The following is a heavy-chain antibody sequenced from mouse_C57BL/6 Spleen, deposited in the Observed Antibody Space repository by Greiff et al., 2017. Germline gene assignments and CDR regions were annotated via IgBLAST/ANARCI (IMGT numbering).Heavy chain of an antibody. CDR2: IDPANGNT. D-gene: IGHD1-1*01. V-gene: IGHV14-3*01. CDR1: GFNIKNTY. Sequence: EVQLQQSVAELVRPGASVKLSCTASGFNIKNTYMHWVKQRPEQGLEWIGRIDPANGNTKYAPKFQGKATISSDTSSNTAYLQLSSLTSEDTAIYYCARRTTVVATDYFDYWGQGTTLTVSS. J-gene: IGHJ2*01. CDR3: ARRTTVVATDYFDY.